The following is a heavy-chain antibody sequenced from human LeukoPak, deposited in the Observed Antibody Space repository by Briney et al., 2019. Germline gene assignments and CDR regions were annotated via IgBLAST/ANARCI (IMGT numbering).Heavy chain of an antibody. CDR3: ARDSPAIFDY. CDR1: GDSVRSYG. Sequence: ASVKVSCKASGDSVRSYGITWVRQAPGQGLEWMGIINPSGGSTSYAQKFQGRVTMTRDTSTSTVYMELSSLRSEDTAVYYCARDSPAIFDYWGQGTLVTVSS. V-gene: IGHV1-46*01. D-gene: IGHD3-3*01. J-gene: IGHJ4*02. CDR2: INPSGGST.